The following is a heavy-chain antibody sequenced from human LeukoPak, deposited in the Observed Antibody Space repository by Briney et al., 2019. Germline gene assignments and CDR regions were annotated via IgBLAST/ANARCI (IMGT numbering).Heavy chain of an antibody. Sequence: SETLSLTCTVSGGSISSYYWSWIRQPAGQGLEWFGRIYTSGSTNNNPSLKSRVTMSVDTAKNQFSLKLSSVTAADTAVYYCARDRAGTTFYYYYYMDVWGKGTTVTVSS. CDR3: ARDRAGTTFYYYYYMDV. V-gene: IGHV4-4*07. D-gene: IGHD1-7*01. CDR1: GGSISSYY. J-gene: IGHJ6*03. CDR2: IYTSGST.